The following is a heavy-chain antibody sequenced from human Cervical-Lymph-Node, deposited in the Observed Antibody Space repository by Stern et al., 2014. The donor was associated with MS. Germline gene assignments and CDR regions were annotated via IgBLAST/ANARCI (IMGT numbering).Heavy chain of an antibody. CDR1: GFTFYDYA. V-gene: IGHV3-9*01. CDR2: ISWDSVRI. CDR3: AKGPGDVETGVVV. Sequence: QLVESGGGLVQPGMSLRLSCAASGFTFYDYAMHWVRQAPEKGLEWVSGISWDSVRIRYADSVKGRFIISRDNAKNSMYLQMNSLRPEDTALYYCAKGPGDVETGVVVWGQGTTVTVSS. J-gene: IGHJ6*02. D-gene: IGHD3-16*01.